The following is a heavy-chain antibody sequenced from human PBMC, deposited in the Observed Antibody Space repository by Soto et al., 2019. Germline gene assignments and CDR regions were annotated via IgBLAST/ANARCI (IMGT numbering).Heavy chain of an antibody. CDR3: AREAGSGSYYPMDY. V-gene: IGHV1-18*01. Sequence: QVQLVQSGAEVTRPWASVKVSCETSGYTFMNYAISWVRQAPGQGLEWMGWISAYNGNTVYAQQLQGRVTMTTDTSTSTAYMELRSLRSDDTAVYYCAREAGSGSYYPMDYWGQGTLVTVSS. J-gene: IGHJ4*02. CDR2: ISAYNGNT. CDR1: GYTFMNYA. D-gene: IGHD3-10*01.